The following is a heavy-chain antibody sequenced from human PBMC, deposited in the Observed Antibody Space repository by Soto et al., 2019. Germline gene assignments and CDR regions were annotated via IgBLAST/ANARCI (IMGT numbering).Heavy chain of an antibody. V-gene: IGHV3-53*04. CDR2: IYSGGST. D-gene: IGHD5-12*01. CDR3: ARAKADIVDWYFEL. CDR1: GFTVSSNY. Sequence: PGGSLRLSCAASGFTVSSNYMSWVRQAPGKGLEWVSVIYSGGSTYYADSVKGRFTISRHNSKNTLYLQMNSLRAEDTAVYYCARAKADIVDWYFELWGRGTLVTVSS. J-gene: IGHJ2*01.